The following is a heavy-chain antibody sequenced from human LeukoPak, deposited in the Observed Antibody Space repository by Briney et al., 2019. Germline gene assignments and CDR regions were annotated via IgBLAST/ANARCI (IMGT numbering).Heavy chain of an antibody. CDR3: ARESESYYYMDV. V-gene: IGHV4-39*07. CDR1: GGSISSSSYY. J-gene: IGHJ6*03. Sequence: SETLSLTCTVSGGSISSSSYYWGWIRQPPGKGLEWIGSIYYSGSTYYNPSLKSRVTISVDTSKNQFSLKLSSVTAADTAVYYCARESESYYYMDVWGKGTTVTASS. CDR2: IYYSGST.